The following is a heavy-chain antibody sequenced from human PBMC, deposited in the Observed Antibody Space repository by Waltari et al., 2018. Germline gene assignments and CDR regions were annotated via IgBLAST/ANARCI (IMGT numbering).Heavy chain of an antibody. D-gene: IGHD3-3*01. J-gene: IGHJ4*02. CDR1: GGSFSGYS. Sequence: QVQLQQWGAGLLKPSETLSLTCAVYGGSFSGYSWSWIRQPPGKGLEWIGEINHSGSTNYNPSLKSRVTISVDTSKNQFSLKLSSVTAADTAVYYCARSPRWRGGGYYAPYDYWGQGTLVTVSS. CDR3: ARSPRWRGGGYYAPYDY. V-gene: IGHV4-34*01. CDR2: INHSGST.